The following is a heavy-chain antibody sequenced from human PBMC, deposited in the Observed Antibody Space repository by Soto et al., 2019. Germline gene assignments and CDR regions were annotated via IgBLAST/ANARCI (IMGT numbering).Heavy chain of an antibody. J-gene: IGHJ4*02. V-gene: IGHV5-51*01. Sequence: PGESLKISCKGSGYRFTSYWIGWVRQLPGKGLEWMGIIYPADSDIKYSQSFQGQVNISVDKSISTAFLQWSSLKASYTAIYFCARHSGFEFLEWSNPVDYWGQVTQVTVSS. CDR2: IYPADSDI. CDR3: ARHSGFEFLEWSNPVDY. CDR1: GYRFTSYW. D-gene: IGHD3-3*01.